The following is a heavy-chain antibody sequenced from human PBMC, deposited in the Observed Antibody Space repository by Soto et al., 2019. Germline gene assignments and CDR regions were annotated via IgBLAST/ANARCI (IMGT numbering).Heavy chain of an antibody. CDR1: GFNFNTYG. CDR2: IWYDGSNK. V-gene: IGHV3-33*01. Sequence: QVQLVESGGGVVQPGRSLRLSCATSGFNFNTYGMHWVRQAPGKGLDWVAIIWYDGSNKYYADSVKGRFTISRDNYKNTLYLQMNSLRAEDTAVYYCARCSGGDCFQDYFDYWGQGTLVTVSS. CDR3: ARCSGGDCFQDYFDY. D-gene: IGHD2-21*02. J-gene: IGHJ4*02.